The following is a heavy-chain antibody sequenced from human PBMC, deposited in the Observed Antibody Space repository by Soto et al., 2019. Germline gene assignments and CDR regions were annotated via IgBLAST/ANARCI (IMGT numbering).Heavy chain of an antibody. CDR1: GFTFSSYG. CDR3: AKAITKAAAIDY. CDR2: ISYDGSNK. D-gene: IGHD6-13*01. J-gene: IGHJ4*02. V-gene: IGHV3-30*18. Sequence: PGGSLRLSCAASGFTFSSYGMHWVRQAPGKGLEWVAVISYDGSNKYYADSVKGRFTISRDNSKNTQYLQMNSLRAEDTAVYYCAKAITKAAAIDYWGQGTLVTVSS.